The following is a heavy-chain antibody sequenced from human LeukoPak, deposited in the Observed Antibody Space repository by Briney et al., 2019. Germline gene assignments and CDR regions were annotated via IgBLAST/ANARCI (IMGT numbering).Heavy chain of an antibody. V-gene: IGHV4-4*07. Sequence: SETLSLTCTVSGGSISSYYWSWIRQPAGKGLGWIGRIYTSGSTNYNPSLKSRVTMSVDTSKNQFSLKLSSVTAADTAVYYCARDYPALWSGYYMNWFDPWGQGTLVTVSS. J-gene: IGHJ5*02. CDR1: GGSISSYY. D-gene: IGHD3-3*01. CDR2: IYTSGST. CDR3: ARDYPALWSGYYMNWFDP.